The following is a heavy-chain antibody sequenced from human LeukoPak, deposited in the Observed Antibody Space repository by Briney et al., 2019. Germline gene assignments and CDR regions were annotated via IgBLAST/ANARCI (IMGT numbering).Heavy chain of an antibody. V-gene: IGHV3-20*04. CDR2: INWDVGST. Sequence: GGSLRLSCAASGFTFDEYGMSWVRQAPGKGLEWVSSINWDVGSTAYADSVQGRFTISRDNAKNSLHLQMKSLRAEDTALYYCARDSFSGSSLDYWGQGTLVTVSS. J-gene: IGHJ4*02. CDR1: GFTFDEYG. D-gene: IGHD1-26*01. CDR3: ARDSFSGSSLDY.